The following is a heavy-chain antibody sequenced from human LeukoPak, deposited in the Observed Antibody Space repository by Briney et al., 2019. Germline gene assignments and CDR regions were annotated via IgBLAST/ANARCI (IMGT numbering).Heavy chain of an antibody. Sequence: PGGSLRLSCAASGFTFSNYAMSWVRQAPGKGLEWVSGISGSGGSTYYADSVKGRFTISRDNSKNTLYLQMNSLRAEDTAVYYCAKGPMSQWLVKDYWGQGTLVTVSS. V-gene: IGHV3-23*01. CDR1: GFTFSNYA. CDR2: ISGSGGST. CDR3: AKGPMSQWLVKDY. J-gene: IGHJ4*02. D-gene: IGHD6-19*01.